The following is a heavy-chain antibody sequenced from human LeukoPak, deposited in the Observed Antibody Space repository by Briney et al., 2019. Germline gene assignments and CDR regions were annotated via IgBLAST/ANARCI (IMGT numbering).Heavy chain of an antibody. D-gene: IGHD7-27*01. CDR3: ARLTGASDY. CDR1: GFTFSSYG. V-gene: IGHV3-30*03. CDR2: ISFDGSNE. Sequence: GGSLRLSCAASGFTFSSYGMHWVRQAPGKGLEWVAVISFDGSNEYYADSVKGRFTISRDNSKNTLYLQMNSLIYEDTAVYYCARLTGASDYWSQGALVTVSS. J-gene: IGHJ4*02.